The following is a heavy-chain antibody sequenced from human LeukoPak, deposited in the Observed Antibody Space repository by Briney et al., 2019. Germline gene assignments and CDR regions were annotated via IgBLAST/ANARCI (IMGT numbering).Heavy chain of an antibody. Sequence: ASVKVSCKASGYTFSIYAVSWVRQAPGQGLDWMGWISAYSGAIDYAQKLQDRVTMTIDTSTTTAYMELRSLTSDDTAVYYCARGADCSSTSCKFDYWGQGTLVTVSS. CDR2: ISAYSGAI. V-gene: IGHV1-18*01. CDR1: GYTFSIYA. D-gene: IGHD2-2*01. CDR3: ARGADCSSTSCKFDY. J-gene: IGHJ4*02.